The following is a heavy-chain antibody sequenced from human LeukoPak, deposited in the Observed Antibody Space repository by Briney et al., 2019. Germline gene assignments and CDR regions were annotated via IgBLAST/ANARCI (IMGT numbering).Heavy chain of an antibody. V-gene: IGHV1-18*04. Sequence: ASVKVSCKASGYTFTGYYMHWVRQAPGQGLEWMGWISANNGNTNYAQKVQDRVTMTTDTSTSTAYMELRSLRSDDTAVYYCARAPAFLWYAQFDFWGQGTLVTVSS. CDR2: ISANNGNT. CDR1: GYTFTGYY. D-gene: IGHD2/OR15-2a*01. J-gene: IGHJ4*02. CDR3: ARAPAFLWYAQFDF.